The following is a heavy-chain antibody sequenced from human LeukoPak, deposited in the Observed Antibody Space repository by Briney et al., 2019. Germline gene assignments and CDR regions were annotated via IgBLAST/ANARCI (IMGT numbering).Heavy chain of an antibody. CDR3: ARSPEHYYDSSGTPEAHY. CDR1: GFTFSNYA. J-gene: IGHJ4*02. D-gene: IGHD3-22*01. Sequence: GGSLRLSCAASGFTFSNYAMSWVRQAPGKGLKWVSGISGSGGRTFYADSVKGRFTISRDNSKNTLYLQMNSLRAEDTAVYYCARSPEHYYDSSGTPEAHYWGQGTLVTVSS. CDR2: ISGSGGRT. V-gene: IGHV3-23*01.